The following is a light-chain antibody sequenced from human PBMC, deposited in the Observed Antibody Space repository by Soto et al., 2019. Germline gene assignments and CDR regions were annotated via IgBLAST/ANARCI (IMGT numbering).Light chain of an antibody. CDR1: QGIGNT. CDR2: GAS. CDR3: QQRSNWPPEIT. Sequence: EIVITQSPATLSVSPGEGATLSCRASQGIGNTLAWYQQKPGQTPRLLIYGASIRATGVPARFSGSGSGTDFTLTINSLQSEDFAVYYCQQRSNWPPEITFGQGTRLEIK. J-gene: IGKJ5*01. V-gene: IGKV3-15*01.